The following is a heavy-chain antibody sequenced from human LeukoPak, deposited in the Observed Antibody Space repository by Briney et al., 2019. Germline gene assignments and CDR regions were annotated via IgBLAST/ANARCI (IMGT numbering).Heavy chain of an antibody. D-gene: IGHD2-15*01. V-gene: IGHV3-64D*09. CDR3: VRGYSFGPYGMDV. CDR1: GFTFTSYG. Sequence: GGSLRLSCAASGFTFTSYGMHWVRQAPGKGLQYVSAVTSNGGSTYYADSVKGRFTISRDNSKNTLYLQMSSLRAEDTAVYFCVRGYSFGPYGMDVWGQGTTVTVSS. J-gene: IGHJ6*02. CDR2: VTSNGGST.